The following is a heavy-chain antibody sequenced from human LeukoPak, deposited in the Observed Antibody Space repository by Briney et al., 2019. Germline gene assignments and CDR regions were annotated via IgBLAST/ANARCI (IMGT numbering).Heavy chain of an antibody. J-gene: IGHJ6*03. CDR3: ARRVPEPYDFWSGYYYYYYMDV. V-gene: IGHV3-30*02. Sequence: GGSLRLSCAASGFTFSSYGMHWVRQAPGKGLEWVAFIRYDGSNKYYADSVKGRFTISRDNSKNTLYLQMNSLRAEDTAVYYCARRVPEPYDFWSGYYYYYYMDVWGKGTTVTVSS. CDR1: GFTFSSYG. CDR2: IRYDGSNK. D-gene: IGHD3-3*01.